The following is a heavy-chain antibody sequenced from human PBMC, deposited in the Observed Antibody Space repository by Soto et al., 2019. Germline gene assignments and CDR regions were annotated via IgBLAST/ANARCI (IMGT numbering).Heavy chain of an antibody. D-gene: IGHD6-19*01. V-gene: IGHV3-23*01. CDR3: AKVSKQWLVHSSYYYYGMDV. Sequence: GGSLRLSCAVSGFTFSDYAMTWVRQAPGKGLEWVSVFSGSGGSTYYADSVKGRFTISRDNSKNTLFLQMNSLRAEDTAVYYCAKVSKQWLVHSSYYYYGMDVWGQGTTVTVSS. J-gene: IGHJ6*02. CDR2: FSGSGGST. CDR1: GFTFSDYA.